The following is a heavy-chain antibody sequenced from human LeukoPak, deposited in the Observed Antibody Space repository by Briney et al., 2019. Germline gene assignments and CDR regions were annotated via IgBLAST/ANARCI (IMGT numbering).Heavy chain of an antibody. CDR2: ISAYNGNT. CDR3: ARHEKPGRYSSSSSLDY. V-gene: IGHV1-18*01. CDR1: GYTFTSYG. Sequence: VASVKVSCKASGYTFTSYGISWVRQAPGQGLEWMGWISAYNGNTNYARKLQGRVTMTTDTSTSTAYMELRSLRSDDTAVYYCARHEKPGRYSSSSSLDYWGQGTLVTVSS. J-gene: IGHJ4*02. D-gene: IGHD6-6*01.